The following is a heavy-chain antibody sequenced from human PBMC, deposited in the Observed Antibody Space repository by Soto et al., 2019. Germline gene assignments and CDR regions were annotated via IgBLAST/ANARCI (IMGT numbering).Heavy chain of an antibody. CDR3: AKVGRSPLSTVVTPSEYFQH. Sequence: PGGSLRLSCAASGFTFSSYAMSWVRQAPGKGLEWVSAISGSGGSTYYADSVKGRFTISRDNSKNTLYLQMNSLRAEDTAVYYCAKVGRSPLSTVVTPSEYFQHWGQGTLVTVSS. CDR1: GFTFSSYA. J-gene: IGHJ1*01. D-gene: IGHD4-17*01. CDR2: ISGSGGST. V-gene: IGHV3-23*01.